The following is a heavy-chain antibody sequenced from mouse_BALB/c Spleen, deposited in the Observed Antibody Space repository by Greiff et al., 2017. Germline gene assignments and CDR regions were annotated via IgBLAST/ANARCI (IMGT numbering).Heavy chain of an antibody. J-gene: IGHJ3*01. D-gene: IGHD2-4*01. CDR3: TRDLGITTVFAY. CDR2: ISSGGSYT. V-gene: IGHV5-6-4*01. Sequence: EVMLVESGGGLVKPGGSLKLSCAASGFTFSSYTMSWVRQTPEKRLEWVATISSGGSYTYYPDSVKGRFTISRDNAKNTLYLQMSSLKSEDTAMYYCTRDLGITTVFAYWGQGTLVTVSA. CDR1: GFTFSSYT.